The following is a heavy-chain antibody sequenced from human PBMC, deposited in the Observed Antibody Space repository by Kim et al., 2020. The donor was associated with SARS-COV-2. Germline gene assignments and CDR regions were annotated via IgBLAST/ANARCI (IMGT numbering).Heavy chain of an antibody. CDR2: ISYDGSNK. V-gene: IGHV3-30*18. J-gene: IGHJ6*02. Sequence: GGSLILSCAASGFTFSSYGMHWVRQAPGKGLEWVAVISYDGSNKYYADSVKGRFTISRDNSKNTLYLQMNSLRAEDTAVYYCAKDPTEALPMDVWGQGTTVTVSS. CDR3: AKDPTEALPMDV. D-gene: IGHD4-17*01. CDR1: GFTFSSYG.